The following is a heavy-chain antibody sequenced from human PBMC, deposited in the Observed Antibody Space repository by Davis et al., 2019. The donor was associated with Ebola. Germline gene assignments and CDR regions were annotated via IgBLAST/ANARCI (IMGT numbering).Heavy chain of an antibody. CDR3: ARLDYRDHYYYYGMDV. Sequence: GESLKISCKGSGYSFTSYWIGWVRQMPGKGLEWMGIIYPGDSDTRYSPSFQGQVTISADKSISTAYLQWSSLKASDTAMYYCARLDYRDHYYYYGMDVWGQGTTVTVSS. D-gene: IGHD4-11*01. J-gene: IGHJ6*02. V-gene: IGHV5-51*01. CDR1: GYSFTSYW. CDR2: IYPGDSDT.